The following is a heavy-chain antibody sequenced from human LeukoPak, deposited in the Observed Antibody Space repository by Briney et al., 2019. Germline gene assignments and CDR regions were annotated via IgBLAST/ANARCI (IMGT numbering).Heavy chain of an antibody. J-gene: IGHJ6*03. CDR2: ISSSSSYI. D-gene: IGHD1-1*01. V-gene: IGHV3-21*04. Sequence: KPGGSLRLSCAASGFTFSSYSMNWVRQAPGKGLEWVSSISSSSSYIYYADSVKGRFTISRDNSKNMLYIQMNSLRAEDTAVYYCAKGAVESLDYYFYMEVWGKGTTVTVSS. CDR3: AKGAVESLDYYFYMEV. CDR1: GFTFSSYS.